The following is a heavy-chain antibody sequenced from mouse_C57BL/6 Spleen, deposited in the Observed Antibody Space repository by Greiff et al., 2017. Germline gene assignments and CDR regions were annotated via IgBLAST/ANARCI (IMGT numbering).Heavy chain of an antibody. CDR2: ISSGGSYT. CDR1: GFTFSSYG. J-gene: IGHJ2*01. V-gene: IGHV5-6*01. Sequence: VQLQQSGGDLVKPGGSLKLSCAASGFTFSSYGMSWVRQTPDKRLEWVATISSGGSYTYYPDSVKGRYTISRDNAKNTLYPQMSSLKSEDTTMYYCARHTRITTDFDYWGQGTTLTVSS. D-gene: IGHD1-1*01. CDR3: ARHTRITTDFDY.